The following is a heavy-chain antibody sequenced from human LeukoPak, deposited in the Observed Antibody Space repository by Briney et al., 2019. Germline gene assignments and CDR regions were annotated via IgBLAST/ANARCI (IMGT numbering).Heavy chain of an antibody. CDR1: GFTFSTYS. CDR2: ISSSNSYI. J-gene: IGHJ5*02. CDR3: ARDPCSSSSGWFDP. Sequence: GGSLRLSCAASGFTFSTYSMNWVRQAPGKGLEWVSSISSSNSYIYYADSVKGRFTISRDNAKNSLYLQMNSLRAEDTAVYYCARDPCSSSSGWFDPWGQGTLVTVSS. V-gene: IGHV3-21*01. D-gene: IGHD6-6*01.